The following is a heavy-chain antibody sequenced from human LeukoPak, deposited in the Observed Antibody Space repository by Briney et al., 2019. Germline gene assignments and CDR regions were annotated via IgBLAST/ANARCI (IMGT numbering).Heavy chain of an antibody. Sequence: PGGSLRLSCAASGFTFSSYAMSWVRQAPGMGLEWVSSIGSSGDITYYADSVKGRFTISRDNAKNSLYLQMNSLRAEDTAVYYCATDSSGYDYWGQGTLVTVSS. CDR3: ATDSSGYDY. J-gene: IGHJ4*02. CDR1: GFTFSSYA. V-gene: IGHV3-23*01. CDR2: IGSSGDIT. D-gene: IGHD3-22*01.